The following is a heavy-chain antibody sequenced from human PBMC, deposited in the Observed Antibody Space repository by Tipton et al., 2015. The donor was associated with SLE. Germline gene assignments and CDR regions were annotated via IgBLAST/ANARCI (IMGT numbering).Heavy chain of an antibody. D-gene: IGHD3-3*01. V-gene: IGHV4-38-2*02. CDR2: IYHSGTT. J-gene: IGHJ6*03. CDR3: ARDLYDFWSGYTPSGAMDV. Sequence: LRLSCTVSGYSINNGFYWGWIRQPPGKGLEWIGIIYHSGTTYCNPSLKSRVTISVDTSKNQFSLRLSSVTAADTAMYYCARDLYDFWSGYTPSGAMDVWGKGTTVTVSS. CDR1: GYSINNGFY.